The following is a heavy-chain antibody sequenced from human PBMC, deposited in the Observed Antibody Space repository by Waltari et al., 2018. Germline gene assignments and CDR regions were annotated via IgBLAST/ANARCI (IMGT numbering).Heavy chain of an antibody. CDR2: IKSNTDGGTA. CDR3: VTGNYYN. J-gene: IGHJ4*02. D-gene: IGHD3-10*01. V-gene: IGHV3-15*01. CDR1: VLSFRNGY. Sequence: EALLVAAGGGLVQPGGSLRLSCGASVLSFRNGYRSWVRQAPGKGLEWIGLIKSNTDGGTADYAAPVKGRFIISRDDSKSTLYLQMGSLKTEDTAVYYCVTGNYYNWGQGTVVTVSS.